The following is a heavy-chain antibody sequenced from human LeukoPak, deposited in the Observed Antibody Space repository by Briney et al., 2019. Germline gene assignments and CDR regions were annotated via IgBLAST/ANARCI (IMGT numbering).Heavy chain of an antibody. Sequence: PGGSLRLSCAASGFTFSSYAMSWVRQAPGKGPEWVSAISGSGGSTYYADSVKGRFTISRDNSKNTLYLQMNSLRAEDTAVYYCAKERITMVRGVIGPDAFDIWGQGTMVTVSS. V-gene: IGHV3-23*01. J-gene: IGHJ3*02. CDR3: AKERITMVRGVIGPDAFDI. D-gene: IGHD3-10*01. CDR2: ISGSGGST. CDR1: GFTFSSYA.